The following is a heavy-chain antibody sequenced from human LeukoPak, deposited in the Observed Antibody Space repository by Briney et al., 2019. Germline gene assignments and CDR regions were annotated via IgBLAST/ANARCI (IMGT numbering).Heavy chain of an antibody. CDR1: GGSISSYF. J-gene: IGHJ5*02. Sequence: SETLSLTRTVSGGSISSYFRSWIRQPPGKGLEWIGYIYYSGSTNYNPSLKSRVTISVDTSKNQFSLKLSSVTAADTAVYYCARANGIVGGYSWFDPWGQGTLVTVSS. D-gene: IGHD1-26*01. CDR2: IYYSGST. V-gene: IGHV4-59*01. CDR3: ARANGIVGGYSWFDP.